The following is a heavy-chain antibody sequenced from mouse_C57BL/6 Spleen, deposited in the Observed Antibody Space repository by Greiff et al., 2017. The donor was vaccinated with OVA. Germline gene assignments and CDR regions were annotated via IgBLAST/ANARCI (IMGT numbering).Heavy chain of an antibody. J-gene: IGHJ3*01. V-gene: IGHV5-17*01. D-gene: IGHD1-2*01. CDR2: ISSGSSNI. Sequence: EVQLQQSGGGLVKPGGSLKLSCAASGFTFSDYGMHWVRQAPEKGLEWVAYISSGSSNIYYADTVKGRFTISRDNAKNTLYLQMTSLRSEDTAIYYCARPAGPAWVAYWGQGTLVTVSA. CDR3: ARPAGPAWVAY. CDR1: GFTFSDYG.